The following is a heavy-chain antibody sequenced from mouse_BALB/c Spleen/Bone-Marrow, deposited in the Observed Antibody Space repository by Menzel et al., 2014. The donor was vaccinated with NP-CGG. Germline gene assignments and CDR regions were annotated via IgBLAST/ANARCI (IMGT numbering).Heavy chain of an antibody. Sequence: EVMLVESGGGLVQPGGSMKLSCVASGFTFSNYWMNWVRQSPEKGLEWVAEIRLKSNNYATHYAESVKGRFTISRDDSKSSVYLQMNNLRAEDTGIYYCTTGLAYWGQGTLVTVSA. CDR2: IRLKSNNYAT. J-gene: IGHJ3*01. D-gene: IGHD4-1*01. V-gene: IGHV6-6*02. CDR1: GFTFSNYW. CDR3: TTGLAY.